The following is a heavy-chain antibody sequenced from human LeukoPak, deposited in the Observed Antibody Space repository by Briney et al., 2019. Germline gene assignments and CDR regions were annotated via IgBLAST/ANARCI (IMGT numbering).Heavy chain of an antibody. CDR1: GFTFSSYA. V-gene: IGHV3-23*01. CDR2: ISGSGGST. CDR3: ARRYDIFDY. D-gene: IGHD3-9*01. Sequence: GGSLRLSCAASGFTFSSYALSWVRQAPGKGLEWVSAISGSGGSTYCADSVKGRFTISRDNSKNSLYLQMNSLRAEDTAVYYCARRYDIFDYWGQGTLVTVSS. J-gene: IGHJ4*02.